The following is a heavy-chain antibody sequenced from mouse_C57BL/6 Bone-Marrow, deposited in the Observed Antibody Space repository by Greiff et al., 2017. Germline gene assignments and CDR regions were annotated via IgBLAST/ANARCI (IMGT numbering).Heavy chain of an antibody. CDR1: GFTFSSYA. CDR2: ISDGGSYT. Sequence: EVKVEESGGGLVKPGGSLKLSCAASGFTFSSYAMSWVRQTPETRLEWVATISDGGSYTYYPDNVKGRFTISRDNAKNHLYLQMSHLKSEDTAMYYCASYYAMDYWGQGTSVTVSS. CDR3: ASYYAMDY. V-gene: IGHV5-4*03. J-gene: IGHJ4*01.